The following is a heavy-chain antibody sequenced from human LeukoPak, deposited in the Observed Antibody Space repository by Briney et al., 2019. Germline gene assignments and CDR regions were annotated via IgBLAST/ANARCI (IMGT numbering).Heavy chain of an antibody. CDR1: GFSFSTST. D-gene: IGHD1-14*01. J-gene: IGHJ4*02. CDR2: IGKTSRDM. CDR3: VRGDNRDY. V-gene: IGHV3-21*01. Sequence: PGGSLRLSCAASGFSFSTSTMNWVRQAPGKGLEWISSIGKTSRDMYYADSVRGRFTISRDNAKNSLFLLMNSLRVEDASVYYCVRGDNRDYWGQGTLVTVSS.